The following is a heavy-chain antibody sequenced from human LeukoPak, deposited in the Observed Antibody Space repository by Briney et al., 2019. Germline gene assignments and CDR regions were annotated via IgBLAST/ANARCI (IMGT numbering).Heavy chain of an antibody. J-gene: IGHJ4*02. V-gene: IGHV5-51*01. D-gene: IGHD1-26*01. Sequence: HGESLKISCKGSGYSFTSYWIGWVRQMPGKGLEWMGIIYPGDSDTRYSPSFQGQVTISADKSISTAYLQWSSLKASDTAMYHCATLPATARATLDYWGQGTLVTVSS. CDR1: GYSFTSYW. CDR3: ATLPATARATLDY. CDR2: IYPGDSDT.